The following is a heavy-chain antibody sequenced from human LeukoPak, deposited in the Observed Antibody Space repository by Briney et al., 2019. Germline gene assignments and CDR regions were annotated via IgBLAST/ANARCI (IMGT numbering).Heavy chain of an antibody. CDR3: ARAEGYSDGSGYYPTFDY. CDR1: GFTFSSYN. J-gene: IGHJ4*02. V-gene: IGHV3-21*01. Sequence: GGSLRLSCAASGFTFSSYNVNRVRQAPGKGLEWVSSISSSSTFIYYADSVKGRFTISRDNAKNSLYLQLNSLRAEDTAIYYCARAEGYSDGSGYYPTFDYWGQGTLVTVSS. CDR2: ISSSSTFI. D-gene: IGHD3-22*01.